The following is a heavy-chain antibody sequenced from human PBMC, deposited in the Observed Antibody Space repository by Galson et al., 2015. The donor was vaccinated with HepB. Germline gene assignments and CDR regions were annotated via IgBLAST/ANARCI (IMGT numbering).Heavy chain of an antibody. D-gene: IGHD3-16*01. J-gene: IGHJ6*03. CDR1: GFTFSSYS. CDR3: AREGRHDSYYYYMDV. Sequence: SLRLSCAASGFTFSSYSMNWVRQAPGKGLEGVSSISRSSSYIYYADSMKGRFSISRDNAKNSLYLQMNSLRAEDTGVYYCAREGRHDSYYYYMDVWGKGTTVTVSS. V-gene: IGHV3-21*06. CDR2: ISRSSSYI.